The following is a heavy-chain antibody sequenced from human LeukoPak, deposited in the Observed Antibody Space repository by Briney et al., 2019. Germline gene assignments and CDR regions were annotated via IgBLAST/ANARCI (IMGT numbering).Heavy chain of an antibody. CDR2: INHSANT. CDR1: GGSFSRYY. V-gene: IGHV4-34*01. J-gene: IGHJ3*02. D-gene: IGHD3-3*01. CDR3: ARGEILTRNAFDI. Sequence: SETLSLTCAVYGGSFSRYYWTWIRQPLGKELEWIGEINHSANTNYNPSLKSRATISVDTSKNQFSLKLSSVTAADTALYYCARGEILTRNAFDIWGQGTVVTVSS.